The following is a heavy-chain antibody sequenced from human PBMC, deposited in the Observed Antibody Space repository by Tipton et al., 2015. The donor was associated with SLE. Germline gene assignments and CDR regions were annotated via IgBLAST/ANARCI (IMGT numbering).Heavy chain of an antibody. Sequence: TLSLTCAVYGGSFSSYYWSWIRQPPGKGLEWIGYIYYSGSTNYNPSLKSRVTISVDTSKNQFSLKLSSVTAADTAVYYCARDLPYSSSSSGAFDIWGQGTMVTVSS. D-gene: IGHD6-6*01. V-gene: IGHV4-59*01. J-gene: IGHJ3*02. CDR3: ARDLPYSSSSSGAFDI. CDR1: GGSFSSYY. CDR2: IYYSGST.